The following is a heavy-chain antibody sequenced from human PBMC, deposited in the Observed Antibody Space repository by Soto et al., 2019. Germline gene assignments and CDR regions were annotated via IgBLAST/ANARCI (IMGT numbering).Heavy chain of an antibody. CDR2: IKQDGSEK. CDR1: GFTFSSYW. D-gene: IGHD3-9*01. CDR3: ARGDYDIWTYHFDY. J-gene: IGHJ4*02. Sequence: EVQLVESGGGLVQPGGSLRLSCAASGFTFSSYWMSWVRQAPGKGLEWVANIKQDGSEKYYVDTVKGRFSISRDNAKNSLYLQMNSLSAEDTPVYSCARGDYDIWTYHFDYWGQGTLVTVSS. V-gene: IGHV3-7*01.